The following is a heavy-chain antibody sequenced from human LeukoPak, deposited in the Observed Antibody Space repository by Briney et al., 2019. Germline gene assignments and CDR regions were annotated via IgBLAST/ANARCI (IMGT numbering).Heavy chain of an antibody. CDR2: INPNSGGT. CDR1: GYTFTGYH. D-gene: IGHD3-10*01. CDR3: ARDFGSGSPFIDY. V-gene: IGHV1-2*02. J-gene: IGHJ4*02. Sequence: ASVKVSCKASGYTFTGYHMHWVRQAPGQGLEWMGWINPNSGGTNYAQKFQGRVTMTRDTSISTAYMELSRLRSDDTAVYYCARDFGSGSPFIDYWGQGTLVTVSS.